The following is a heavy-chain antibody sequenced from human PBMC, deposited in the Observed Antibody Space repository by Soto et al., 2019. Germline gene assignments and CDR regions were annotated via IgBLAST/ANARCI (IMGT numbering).Heavy chain of an antibody. V-gene: IGHV4-4*07. D-gene: IGHD3-16*01. CDR1: GYSIGNFY. CDR3: ARGRGRYFDL. Sequence: SETLSLTCAISGYSIGNFYWSWIRQPAGKGLESLGRLSASGRTNYSPSLQSRVTMSLDRSKNRFSLRLTSVSAADTAVYFCARGRGRYFDLWGRGTLVTVSS. CDR2: LSASGRT. J-gene: IGHJ2*01.